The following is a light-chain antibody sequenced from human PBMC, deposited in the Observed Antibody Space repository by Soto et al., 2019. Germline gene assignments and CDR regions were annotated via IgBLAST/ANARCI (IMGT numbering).Light chain of an antibody. V-gene: IGKV1-5*01. CDR2: DAS. CDR1: QSISTW. CDR3: QQYKNYLT. Sequence: DIQMTQSPSTLSASVGDRVTITCRASQSISTWLAWYQQKPGKAPKVLIYDASSLESGVPSRFSGSGSGTEFTLTISILQPDDFANYYCQQYKNYLTFGPGTKVEIK. J-gene: IGKJ3*01.